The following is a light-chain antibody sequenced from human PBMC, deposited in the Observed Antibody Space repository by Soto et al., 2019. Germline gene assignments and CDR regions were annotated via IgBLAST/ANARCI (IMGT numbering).Light chain of an antibody. J-gene: IGLJ1*01. CDR3: CSYSGRSTFV. CDR1: SSDVGNYNL. Sequence: QSVLTQPASVSGSPGQSITISCTGTSSDVGNYNLVSWYQQHPGKAPKLIIYEVSKRPSGVSNRFSGSKSGNTASLTISGLQAEDEADYYCCSYSGRSTFVFGTGTKVTVL. CDR2: EVS. V-gene: IGLV2-23*02.